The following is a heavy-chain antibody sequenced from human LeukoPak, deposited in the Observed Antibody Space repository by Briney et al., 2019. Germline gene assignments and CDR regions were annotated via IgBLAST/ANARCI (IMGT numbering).Heavy chain of an antibody. J-gene: IGHJ4*02. CDR1: GFIFSSFW. V-gene: IGHV3-7*01. D-gene: IGHD3-22*01. CDR3: ATSYDSSGCD. CDR2: IKPDGSLQ. Sequence: GGSLRLSCTASGFIFSSFWMAWVRQPPGKGLEWVANIKPDGSLQFYGDSVKGRFTISRDNAKNSLYLQMNNLRAEDTALYYCATSYDSSGCDWGQGTLVTVSS.